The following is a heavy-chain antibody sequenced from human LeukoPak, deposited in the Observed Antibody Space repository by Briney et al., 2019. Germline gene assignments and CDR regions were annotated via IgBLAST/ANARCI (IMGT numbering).Heavy chain of an antibody. D-gene: IGHD6-19*01. Sequence: GGSLRLSCAAPGFTFSSYSMNWVRQAPGKGLEWVSSISSSSSYIYYADSVKGRSTISRDNAKNSLYLQMNSLRAEDTAVYYCARDISGWLDYWGQGTLVTVSS. J-gene: IGHJ4*02. V-gene: IGHV3-21*01. CDR1: GFTFSSYS. CDR3: ARDISGWLDY. CDR2: ISSSSSYI.